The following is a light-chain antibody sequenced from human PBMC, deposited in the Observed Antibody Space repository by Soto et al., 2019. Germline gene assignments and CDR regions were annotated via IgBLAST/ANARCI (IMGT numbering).Light chain of an antibody. CDR3: QQYGSSPTWT. CDR2: GAS. Sequence: EIVLTHSPGTLSLSPWEIATLSCRASQSVSSSYLAWYQQKPGQAPRLLIYGASSRATGIPDRFSGSGSGTDFTLTISRLEPEDSAVYYCQQYGSSPTWTFGQGTKVDIK. V-gene: IGKV3-20*01. CDR1: QSVSSSY. J-gene: IGKJ1*01.